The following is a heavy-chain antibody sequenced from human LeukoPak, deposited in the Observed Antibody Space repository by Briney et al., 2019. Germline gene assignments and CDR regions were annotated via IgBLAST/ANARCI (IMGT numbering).Heavy chain of an antibody. D-gene: IGHD5-24*01. J-gene: IGHJ4*02. CDR3: ARDRGGYNQRRGDY. V-gene: IGHV4-34*01. CDR1: GGSFSGYY. Sequence: SETLSLTCAVYGGSFSGYYWSWIRQPPGKGLEWIGEINHSGSTNYNPSLKSRVTISVDTSKNQFSLKLSSVTAADTAVYYCARDRGGYNQRRGDYWGQGTLVTVSS. CDR2: INHSGST.